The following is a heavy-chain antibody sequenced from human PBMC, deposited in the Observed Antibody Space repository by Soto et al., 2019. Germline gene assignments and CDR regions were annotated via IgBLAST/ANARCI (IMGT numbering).Heavy chain of an antibody. J-gene: IGHJ4*02. Sequence: SETLSLTCTVSVGSISSGGYYWSWIRQHPGKGLEWIGYIYYSGSTYYNPSLKSRVTISVDTSKNQFSLKLSSVTAADTAVYYCASVLKSFGALQQLVTTFDYWGQGTLVTVSS. V-gene: IGHV4-31*03. CDR3: ASVLKSFGALQQLVTTFDY. CDR2: IYYSGST. CDR1: VGSISSGGYY. D-gene: IGHD6-13*01.